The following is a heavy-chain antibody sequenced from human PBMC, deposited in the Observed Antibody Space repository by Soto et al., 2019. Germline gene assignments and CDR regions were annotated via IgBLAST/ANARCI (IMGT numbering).Heavy chain of an antibody. CDR3: ALMGSRWYSAWFDP. J-gene: IGHJ5*02. D-gene: IGHD6-13*01. CDR2: IYWDDDK. CDR1: GFSLSTSGVG. V-gene: IGHV2-5*02. Sequence: QITLKESGPTLVKPTQTLTLTCTFSGFSLSTSGVGVGWIRQPPGKALEWLALIYWDDDKRYSPSLKSRLTIPKATSKTQVLLTMTNMDPVDTATSYCALMGSRWYSAWFDPWGQGTLVPVSS.